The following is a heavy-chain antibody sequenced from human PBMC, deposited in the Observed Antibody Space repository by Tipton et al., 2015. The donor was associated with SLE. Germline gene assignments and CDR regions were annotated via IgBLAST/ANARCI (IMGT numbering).Heavy chain of an antibody. J-gene: IGHJ3*02. CDR2: IYNSGST. V-gene: IGHV4-39*07. CDR1: GDSISSSSYY. CDR3: AREVITITDSDAFDI. D-gene: IGHD2-21*01. Sequence: TLSLTCTVSGDSISSSSYYWAWIRQPPGKGLEWTGTIYNSGSTQYNPSLKSRVTMSVDTSKNQSFMRLSSATAADTAVYYCAREVITITDSDAFDIWGQGTMVTVSS.